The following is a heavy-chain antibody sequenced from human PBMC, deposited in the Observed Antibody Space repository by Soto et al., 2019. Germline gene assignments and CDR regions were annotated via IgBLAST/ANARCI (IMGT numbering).Heavy chain of an antibody. V-gene: IGHV3-21*01. CDR1: GFTFSSYS. CDR3: ARVKSSAQGFDY. Sequence: EVQLVESGGGMVKTGGSLRLSCAASGFTFSSYSMNWVRQAPGKGLEWVSSISSSSSYIYYADSVKGRFTISRDNAKNSLYLQMNILRAEDTAVYYCARVKSSAQGFDYWGQGTLVTVSS. CDR2: ISSSSSYI. J-gene: IGHJ4*02.